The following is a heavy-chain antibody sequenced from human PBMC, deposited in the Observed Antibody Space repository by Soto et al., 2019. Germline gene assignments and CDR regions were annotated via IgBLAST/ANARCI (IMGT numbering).Heavy chain of an antibody. CDR1: GYSFTSYW. CDR2: IYPGDSNT. CDR3: ARLYSGCYATYYSDTLAV. D-gene: IGHD2-21*01. Sequence: GESLKISCKGSGYSFTSYWIAWVRQMPGKGLEWMGIIYPGDSNTRYNTSFQGQVTISADKSISTAYLQWSSLKASDTAMYYCARLYSGCYATYYSDTLAVWGQGTTVTLSS. J-gene: IGHJ6*02. V-gene: IGHV5-51*01.